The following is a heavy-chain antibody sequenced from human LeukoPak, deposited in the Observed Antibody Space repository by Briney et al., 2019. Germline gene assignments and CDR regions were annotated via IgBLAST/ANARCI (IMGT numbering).Heavy chain of an antibody. CDR3: ASARGDQPYDY. Sequence: ASVKVSCKASGYTFTSYYMHWVRQAPGQGLEWMGIINPSGGSTSYAQKFQGRVTMTRDTSTSTVYMELSSLRSEDTAVYSCASARGDQPYDYWGQGTLVTVSS. CDR1: GYTFTSYY. V-gene: IGHV1-46*01. D-gene: IGHD3-10*01. J-gene: IGHJ4*02. CDR2: INPSGGST.